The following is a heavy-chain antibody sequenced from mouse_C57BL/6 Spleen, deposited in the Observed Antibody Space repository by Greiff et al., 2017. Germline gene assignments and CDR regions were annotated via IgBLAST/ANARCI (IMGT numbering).Heavy chain of an antibody. D-gene: IGHD4-1*01. V-gene: IGHV5-17*01. CDR2: ISSGSSTI. CDR3: ARGAGTYAMDY. J-gene: IGHJ4*01. CDR1: GFTFSDYG. Sequence: DVKLVESGGGLVKPGGSLKLSCAASGFTFSDYGMHWVRQAPEKGLEWVAYISSGSSTIYYADTVKGRFTISRDNAKNTLFLQMTSLRSEDTAMYYCARGAGTYAMDYWGQGTSVTVSS.